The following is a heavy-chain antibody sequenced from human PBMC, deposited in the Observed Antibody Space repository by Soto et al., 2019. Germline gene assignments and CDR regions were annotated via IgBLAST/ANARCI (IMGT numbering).Heavy chain of an antibody. CDR1: GGTFSSYA. Sequence: QVQLVQSGAEVKKPGSSVKVSCKASGGTFSSYAITWVRQAPGQGLEWMGGIIPLFGTANYAQKFQGRVTVTADESTSTAYMELSSLRAEDTAVYYCARCGPGGWDNWNYVRSGGDYNNYHMDVWGQGTTVTVSS. CDR3: ARCGPGGWDNWNYVRSGGDYNNYHMDV. J-gene: IGHJ6*02. D-gene: IGHD1-7*01. V-gene: IGHV1-69*01. CDR2: IIPLFGTA.